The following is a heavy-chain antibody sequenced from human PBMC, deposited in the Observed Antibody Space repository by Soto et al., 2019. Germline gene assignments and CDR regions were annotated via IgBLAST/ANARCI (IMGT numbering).Heavy chain of an antibody. CDR2: ITPVLDMA. CDR1: GGTFSSNT. D-gene: IGHD3-10*01. CDR3: ARAISSRGRFSAMDV. Sequence: QVQLVQSGAEVKKPGSSVRVSCKASGGTFSSNTLSWVRQAPGQGLEWVGRITPVLDMADYEQKFQDRLTITADNSTTTVYMELGSLRSEDTAIYYCARAISSRGRFSAMDVWGQGTTVTVSS. J-gene: IGHJ6*02. V-gene: IGHV1-69*02.